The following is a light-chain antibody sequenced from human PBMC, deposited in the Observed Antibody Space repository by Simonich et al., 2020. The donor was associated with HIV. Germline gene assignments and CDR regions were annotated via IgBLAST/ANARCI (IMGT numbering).Light chain of an antibody. J-gene: IGLJ3*02. V-gene: IGLV2-14*03. CDR3: SSYTGSSTWV. CDR1: SSDVGGYNY. Sequence: QSALTQPASVSGSPGQSITISCTGTSSDVGGYNYVSWYQQHPGKAPKLMIYDVRKRPSGVSSRFSGSKSGNTASLTISRLQAEDEADYYCSSYTGSSTWVFGGGTKLTVL. CDR2: DVR.